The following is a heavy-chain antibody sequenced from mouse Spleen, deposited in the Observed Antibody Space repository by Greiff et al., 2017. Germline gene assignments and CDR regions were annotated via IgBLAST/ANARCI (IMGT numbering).Heavy chain of an antibody. CDR1: GYTFTSYW. CDR2: IYPGSGST. D-gene: IGHD3-2*01. Sequence: QVHVKQPGAELVKPGASVKMSCKASGYTFTSYWITWVKQRPGQGLEWIGDIYPGSGSTNYNEKFKSKATLTVDTSSSTAYMQLSSLTSEDSAVYYCARSTARAYFDYWGQGTTLTVSS. CDR3: ARSTARAYFDY. V-gene: IGHV1-55*01. J-gene: IGHJ2*01.